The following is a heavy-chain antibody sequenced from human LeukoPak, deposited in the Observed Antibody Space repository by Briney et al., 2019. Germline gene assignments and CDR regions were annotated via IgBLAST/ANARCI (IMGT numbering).Heavy chain of an antibody. J-gene: IGHJ4*02. CDR2: IYSTGST. D-gene: IGHD6-13*01. Sequence: SETLSLTCTVSGGSISSYYWCWIRQPAGKGLEWIGRIYSTGSTNYNPSLKSRVTMSVDTSKNQFSLRLRSVTAADTAVYYCARQIASAGTAGFDFWGQGALVTVSS. CDR1: GGSISSYY. V-gene: IGHV4-4*07. CDR3: ARQIASAGTAGFDF.